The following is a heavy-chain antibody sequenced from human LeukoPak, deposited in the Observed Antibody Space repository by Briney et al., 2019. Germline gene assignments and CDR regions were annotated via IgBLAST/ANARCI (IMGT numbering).Heavy chain of an antibody. D-gene: IGHD3-22*01. CDR2: INHSGYT. Sequence: SETLSLTCAVYGEASFSNYYWSWIRQTPGGALEWIGEINHSGYTNYNPSLKRRVTLSIDPSKNHFSLSLNSVTAAATAVYYCSRQVVGNDYWGQGTLVTVSS. CDR3: SRQVVGNDY. CDR1: GEASFSNYY. V-gene: IGHV4-34*01. J-gene: IGHJ4*02.